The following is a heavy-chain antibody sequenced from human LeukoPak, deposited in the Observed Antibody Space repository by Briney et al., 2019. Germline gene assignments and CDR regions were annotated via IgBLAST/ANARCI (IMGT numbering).Heavy chain of an antibody. D-gene: IGHD5-18*01. CDR2: IIPIFGTA. J-gene: IGHJ1*01. Sequence: SVKVSCKASGGTFSSYASSWVRQAPGQGLEWMGGIIPIFGTANYAQKFQGRVTITADKSTSTANMELSSLRSEDTAVYYCARARGTAMGFQHWGQGTLVTVSS. CDR3: ARARGTAMGFQH. CDR1: GGTFSSYA. V-gene: IGHV1-69*06.